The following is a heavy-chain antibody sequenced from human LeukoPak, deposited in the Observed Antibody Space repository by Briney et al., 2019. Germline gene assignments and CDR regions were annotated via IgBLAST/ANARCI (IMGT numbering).Heavy chain of an antibody. D-gene: IGHD6-13*01. CDR1: GYTFTNHG. Sequence: ASVKVSCKASGYTFTNHGISWVRQAPGQGLEWMGWINPSSGGTNYAQKFQGRVTVTRDTSISTAYMDLSRLRSDDTAVYYCARGGDSSSWFASPDFWGQGTLVTVSS. CDR3: ARGGDSSSWFASPDF. CDR2: INPSSGGT. V-gene: IGHV1-2*02. J-gene: IGHJ4*02.